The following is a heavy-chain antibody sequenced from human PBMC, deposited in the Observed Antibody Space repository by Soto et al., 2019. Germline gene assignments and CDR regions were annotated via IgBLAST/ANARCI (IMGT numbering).Heavy chain of an antibody. CDR3: ANSPPAAMGGWYYYYYMDV. D-gene: IGHD2-2*01. V-gene: IGHV3-23*01. CDR2: ISGSGGST. Sequence: GGSLRLSCAASGFTFSSYAMSWVRQAPGKGLEWVSAISGSGGSTYYADSVKGRFTISRDNSKNTLYLQMNSLRAEDTAVYYCANSPPAAMGGWYYYYYMDVWGKGTTVTVSS. J-gene: IGHJ6*03. CDR1: GFTFSSYA.